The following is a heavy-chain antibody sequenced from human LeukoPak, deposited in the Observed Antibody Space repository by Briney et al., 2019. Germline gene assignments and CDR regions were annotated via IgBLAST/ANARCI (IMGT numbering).Heavy chain of an antibody. D-gene: IGHD6-19*01. CDR3: AKRKWLVEF. Sequence: GGSLRLSCTASAFTFNNFPMHWVRQAPGKGLEWVTLILKDGSDAFYADSVKGRFTISRDNSKNTLYLQMNSLRAEDTAVYYCAKRKWLVEFWGQGTLVTVSS. J-gene: IGHJ4*02. V-gene: IGHV3-30-3*02. CDR2: ILKDGSDA. CDR1: AFTFNNFP.